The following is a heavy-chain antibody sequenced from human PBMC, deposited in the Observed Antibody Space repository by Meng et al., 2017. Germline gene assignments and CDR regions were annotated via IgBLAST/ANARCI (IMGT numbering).Heavy chain of an antibody. CDR1: GFTFSSYA. Sequence: GSLRLSCAASGFTFSSYAMSWVRQAPGKGLEWVSAISGSGGSTYYADSVKGRFTISRDNSKNTLYLQMNSLRAEDTAVYYCAGTTTVTTYWDYWGQGTLVTVSS. CDR3: AGTTTVTTYWDY. D-gene: IGHD4-17*01. J-gene: IGHJ4*02. CDR2: ISGSGGST. V-gene: IGHV3-23*01.